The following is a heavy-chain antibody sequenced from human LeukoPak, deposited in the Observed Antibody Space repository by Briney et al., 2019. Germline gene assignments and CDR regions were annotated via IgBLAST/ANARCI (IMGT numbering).Heavy chain of an antibody. D-gene: IGHD3-10*02. V-gene: IGHV3-30*18. Sequence: PGRSLRLSCAGSGFAFSSYGMHWVRQAPGKGLEWVSVISYDGSNKYYADSVKGRFTISRDNSKNTLYLQMNSLRAEDTAVYYCAKATMWLSPPLFDYWGQGTLVTVSS. CDR1: GFAFSSYG. CDR3: AKATMWLSPPLFDY. CDR2: ISYDGSNK. J-gene: IGHJ4*02.